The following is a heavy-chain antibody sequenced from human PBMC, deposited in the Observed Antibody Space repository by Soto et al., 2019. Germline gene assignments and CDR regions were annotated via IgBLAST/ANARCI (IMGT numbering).Heavy chain of an antibody. CDR3: EKGLGYSIGWYSALHI. Sequence: EVQLLESGGGLVQPGGSLRLSCVGSGFTFSSYAIHWVRQAPGQGLEWVSGISGSGGTTFYADSVKGRFTISRDNSKSTQYLQMNSMRAEETDTYYCEKGLGYSIGWYSALHIWGQGTMVTVS. J-gene: IGHJ3*02. D-gene: IGHD6-13*01. CDR2: ISGSGGTT. V-gene: IGHV3-23*01. CDR1: GFTFSSYA.